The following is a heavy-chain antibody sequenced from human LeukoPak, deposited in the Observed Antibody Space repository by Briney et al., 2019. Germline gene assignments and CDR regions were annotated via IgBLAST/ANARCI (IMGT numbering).Heavy chain of an antibody. CDR2: IFHSGST. D-gene: IGHD2/OR15-2a*01. CDR3: GKFFSTTAKRFDY. CDR1: GGSISGYF. Sequence: SETLSHTCTVSGGSISGYFWSCIRQPPGKGLEWIGYIFHSGSTIYNPSLKSRFTMSVDPSKNQFSLKLSSVTAADTAVYYCGKFFSTTAKRFDYWGQGAVVTVSS. V-gene: IGHV4-59*08. J-gene: IGHJ4*02.